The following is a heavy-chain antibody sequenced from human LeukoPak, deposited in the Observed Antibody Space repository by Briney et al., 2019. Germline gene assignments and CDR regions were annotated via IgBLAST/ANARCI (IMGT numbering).Heavy chain of an antibody. CDR2: ISGSGTYK. V-gene: IGHV3-21*01. J-gene: IGHJ4*02. CDR1: GFTFSSYS. CDR3: AKGKDSVAGATNDY. Sequence: PGGSLRLPCAVSGFTFSSYSMSWVRQAPGKGLEWVSSISGSGTYKYYADSVKGRFTISRDNAKNSLYLQMNSLRAEDTAVYYCAKGKDSVAGATNDYWGQGTLVTVSS. D-gene: IGHD6-19*01.